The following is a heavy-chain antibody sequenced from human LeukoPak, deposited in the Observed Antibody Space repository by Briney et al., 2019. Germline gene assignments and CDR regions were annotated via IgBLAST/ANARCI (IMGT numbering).Heavy chain of an antibody. CDR3: AKDWASFDY. CDR2: ISYDGSNK. Sequence: PGRSLRLSCAASGFTFSSYGMHWVRQAPGKGLEWVAVISYDGSNKNYADSVKGRFTISRDNSKNTLYLQMNSLRAEDTAVYYCAKDWASFDYWGQGTLVTVSS. V-gene: IGHV3-30*18. J-gene: IGHJ4*02. D-gene: IGHD3-16*01. CDR1: GFTFSSYG.